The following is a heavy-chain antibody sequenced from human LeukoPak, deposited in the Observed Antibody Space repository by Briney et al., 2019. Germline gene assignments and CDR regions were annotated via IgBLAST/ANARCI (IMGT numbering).Heavy chain of an antibody. CDR2: MYTSGST. J-gene: IGHJ4*02. Sequence: SETLSLTCTVSGGSISRYSWSWIRQPAGKGLEWVGHMYTSGSTDYNPSLKSRVTMSVDTSKNQFSLKLSSVTAADTAVYYCARSRPRKYYYDSSGYWVLLDYWGQGTLVTVSS. V-gene: IGHV4-4*07. D-gene: IGHD3-22*01. CDR3: ARSRPRKYYYDSSGYWVLLDY. CDR1: GGSISRYS.